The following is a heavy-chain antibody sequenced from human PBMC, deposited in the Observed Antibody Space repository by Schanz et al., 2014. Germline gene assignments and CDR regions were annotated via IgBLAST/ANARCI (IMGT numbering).Heavy chain of an antibody. CDR1: GYTFTGYS. Sequence: QVQLVQSGADVKKPGASVKVSCKASGYTFTGYSMHWVRQAPGQGLEWMGRINPNSGGTNYAQKFQGRVTMTRDTSISTVYMELSRLTSDDTAIYFCARDLRGQYYGSGSLDLWGQGTLVTVSS. CDR3: ARDLRGQYYGSGSLDL. D-gene: IGHD3-10*01. J-gene: IGHJ5*02. CDR2: INPNSGGT. V-gene: IGHV1-2*06.